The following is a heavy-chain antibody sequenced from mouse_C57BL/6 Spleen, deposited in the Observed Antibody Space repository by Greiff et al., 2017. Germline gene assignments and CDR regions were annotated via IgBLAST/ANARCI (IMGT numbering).Heavy chain of an antibody. CDR1: GYTFTSYG. D-gene: IGHD1-1*01. Sequence: EVKLQESGAELVRPGSSVKMSCKTSGYTFTSYGINWVKQRPGQGLEWIGYIYIGNGYTEYNETFKGKATLTSDTSSSTAYMQLSSLTSEDSAIYFCARSTTVVATDYAMDYWGKGTSVTVSS. CDR3: ARSTTVVATDYAMDY. J-gene: IGHJ4*01. CDR2: IYIGNGYT. V-gene: IGHV1-58*01.